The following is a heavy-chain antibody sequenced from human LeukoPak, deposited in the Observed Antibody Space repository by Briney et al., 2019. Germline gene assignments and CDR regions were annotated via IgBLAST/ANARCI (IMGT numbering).Heavy chain of an antibody. CDR1: GYTFTSYG. CDR2: ISPYNVNT. D-gene: IGHD5-24*01. V-gene: IGHV1-18*01. Sequence: ASVKVSCKASGYTFTSYGISWVRQAPGQGLVWMGWISPYNVNTNNAQKFQGRVTMTTDTSTSTAYMELRSLRSDGTAVYFCARSRDGYNPNDYWGQGTLVTVSS. J-gene: IGHJ4*02. CDR3: ARSRDGYNPNDY.